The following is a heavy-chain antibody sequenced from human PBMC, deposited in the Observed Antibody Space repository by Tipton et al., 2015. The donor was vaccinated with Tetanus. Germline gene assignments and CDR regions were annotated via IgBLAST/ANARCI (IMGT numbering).Heavy chain of an antibody. CDR2: ISRSGDNT. CDR3: ATKAAPGLRSDY. Sequence: SLRLSCAATGFTFNIFGMSWVRQAPGKGLEWVSGISRSGDNTFDADYVKGRFTISRDNSKNTLYLQMNSHRAEDTAIYYCATKAAPGLRSDYWGQGTLVTVSS. D-gene: IGHD6-13*01. V-gene: IGHV3-23*01. CDR1: GFTFNIFG. J-gene: IGHJ4*02.